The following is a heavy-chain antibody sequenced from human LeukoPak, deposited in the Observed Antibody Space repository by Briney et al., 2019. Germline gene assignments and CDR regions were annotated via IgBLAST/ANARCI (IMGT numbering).Heavy chain of an antibody. D-gene: IGHD6-19*01. CDR1: GFTSSSYS. CDR3: ARGEYSSGWYPYYYYYYMDV. CDR2: ISSSSSYI. V-gene: IGHV3-21*01. J-gene: IGHJ6*03. Sequence: GGPLRLSCAASGFTSSSYSMNWVRQAPGKGLEWVSSISSSSSYIYYADSVKGRFTISRDNAKNSLYLQMNSLRAEDTAVYYCARGEYSSGWYPYYYYYYMDVWGKGTAVTVSS.